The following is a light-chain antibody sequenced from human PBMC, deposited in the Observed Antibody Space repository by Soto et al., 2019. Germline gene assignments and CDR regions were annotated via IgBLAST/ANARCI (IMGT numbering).Light chain of an antibody. Sequence: EIVLTQSPGTLSLSPGERATLSCRASQSVSSSYLAWYQQKADQPPRLLIYGASSRASGTPDRFSGRGSGTDFSLTISRLEPEDFAVYYCQHYGSSPPMFTFGQGTKLEIK. V-gene: IGKV3-20*01. CDR2: GAS. CDR1: QSVSSSY. J-gene: IGKJ2*01. CDR3: QHYGSSPPMFT.